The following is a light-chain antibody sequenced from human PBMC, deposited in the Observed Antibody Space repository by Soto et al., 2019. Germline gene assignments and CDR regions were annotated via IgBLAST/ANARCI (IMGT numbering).Light chain of an antibody. V-gene: IGLV2-14*01. CDR2: EVT. CDR1: SGDIGSYNR. CDR3: SSYTNISTRACV. J-gene: IGLJ1*01. Sequence: QSALTPPASVSGSPGQSITISCTGTSGDIGSYNRVSWYQQHPGKAPKLIIYEVTDRPSGVSNRFSGSKSGNTASLTISGLQAEDEAEYYCSSYTNISTRACVFGTGTKVTVL.